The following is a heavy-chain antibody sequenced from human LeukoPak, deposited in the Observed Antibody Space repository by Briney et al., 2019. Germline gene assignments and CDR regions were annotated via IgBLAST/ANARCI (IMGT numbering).Heavy chain of an antibody. D-gene: IGHD1-1*01. Sequence: GRSLRLSCAASGFTFSSYAMHWVRQAPGKGLEWVAVISYDGTNKYYADSVKGRFTVSRDNSKNSLYLQMNSLRAEDTAVYYCAREVQGMDVWGQGTTVTVSS. CDR2: ISYDGTNK. CDR1: GFTFSSYA. J-gene: IGHJ6*02. CDR3: AREVQGMDV. V-gene: IGHV3-30*07.